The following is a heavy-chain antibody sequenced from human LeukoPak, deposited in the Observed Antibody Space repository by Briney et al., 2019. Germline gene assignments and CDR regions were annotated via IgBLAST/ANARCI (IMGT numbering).Heavy chain of an antibody. J-gene: IGHJ5*02. D-gene: IGHD4-17*01. CDR2: ISYDGSNK. V-gene: IGHV3-30*04. Sequence: PGRSLRLSCAASGFTFSSYAMHWVRQAPGKGLEWVAVISYDGSNKYYADSVKGRFTISRDNAKNSLYLQMNSLRAEDTAVYYCARDDFDYGGFDPWGQGTLVTVSS. CDR3: ARDDFDYGGFDP. CDR1: GFTFSSYA.